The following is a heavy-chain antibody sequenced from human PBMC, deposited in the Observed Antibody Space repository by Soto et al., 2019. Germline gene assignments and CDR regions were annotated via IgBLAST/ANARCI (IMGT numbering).Heavy chain of an antibody. J-gene: IGHJ6*03. D-gene: IGHD1-1*01. CDR2: MNPNSGNT. CDR3: ARGSGRWVRYYYYYMDV. Sequence: ASVKVSCKASGYTFTSYGINWVRQATGQGLEWMGWMNPNSGNTGYAQKFQGRVTMTRNTSISTAYMELSSLRSEDTAVYYCARGSGRWVRYYYYYMDVWGKGTTVTVSS. V-gene: IGHV1-8*01. CDR1: GYTFTSYG.